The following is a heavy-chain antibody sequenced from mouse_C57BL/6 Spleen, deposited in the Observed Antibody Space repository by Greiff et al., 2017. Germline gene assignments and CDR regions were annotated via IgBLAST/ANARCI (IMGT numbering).Heavy chain of an antibody. J-gene: IGHJ2*01. Sequence: VQLQQPGAELVRPGSSVKLSCKASGYTFTSYWMHWVKQRPIQGLEWIGNIDPSDSETHYNQKFKAKATLTVDKSSNTAYMQLSSLTSADSAVYSYARGRFVTTVVAPDYWGQGTTLTVSS. CDR3: ARGRFVTTVVAPDY. V-gene: IGHV1-52*01. CDR1: GYTFTSYW. CDR2: IDPSDSET. D-gene: IGHD1-1*01.